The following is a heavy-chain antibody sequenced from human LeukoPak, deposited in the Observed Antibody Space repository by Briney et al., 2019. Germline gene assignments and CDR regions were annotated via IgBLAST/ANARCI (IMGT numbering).Heavy chain of an antibody. CDR1: GYTFTGYY. D-gene: IGHD6-13*01. J-gene: IGHJ4*02. Sequence: GASVKVSCEASGYTFTGYYMHWVRQAPGQGLEWMGWINPNSGGTNYAQKFQGRVTMTRDTSISTAYMELSRLRSDDTAVYYCARDRSSSETTFDYWGQGTLVTVSS. V-gene: IGHV1-2*02. CDR2: INPNSGGT. CDR3: ARDRSSSETTFDY.